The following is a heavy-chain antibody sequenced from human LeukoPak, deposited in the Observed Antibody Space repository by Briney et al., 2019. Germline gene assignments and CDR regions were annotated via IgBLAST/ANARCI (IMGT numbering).Heavy chain of an antibody. CDR2: ITRDGSST. J-gene: IGHJ6*04. D-gene: IGHD3-16*01. Sequence: QPGGSLRLSCSASGFTFRSSWMHCVRQAPGKGRVWVSRITRDGSSTTYADSVKERITTSRDNAKNTLYLQMDSLRDDDPAVYYCARDPGYESWSPFWGGMDVWGNGTTVIVSS. CDR1: GFTFRSSW. CDR3: ARDPGYESWSPFWGGMDV. V-gene: IGHV3-74*01.